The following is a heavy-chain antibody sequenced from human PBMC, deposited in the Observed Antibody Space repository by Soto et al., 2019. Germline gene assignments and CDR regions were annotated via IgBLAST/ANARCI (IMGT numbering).Heavy chain of an antibody. Sequence: QVQLVQSGADVKKPGASVKLSCKASGYTFMHYDIGWVRQAPGQGPEWLGRISPSTGKADYPQKFQGRVTMTTDTSKTTAYMEMRSLRPDDTPVYYFAVAQTKCLNDAYDLWGQGKMVTVSS. CDR2: ISPSTGKA. CDR1: GYTFMHYD. V-gene: IGHV1-18*01. J-gene: IGHJ3*01. D-gene: IGHD2-15*01. CDR3: AVAQTKCLNDAYDL.